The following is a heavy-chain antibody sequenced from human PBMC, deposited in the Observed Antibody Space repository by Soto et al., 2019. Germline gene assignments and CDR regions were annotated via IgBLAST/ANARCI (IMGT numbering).Heavy chain of an antibody. Sequence: VGYLSLSFAAPGFSFSMYWIHWVLQVPVKGPEWVSRINDDGISTNYEDSVKGRFNISRDNAKNTLYLQMNALRVEDTAVYYCTRGPRSTSTGTGAFWGQGTLVAASS. D-gene: IGHD1-1*01. V-gene: IGHV3-74*01. CDR2: INDDGIST. J-gene: IGHJ4*02. CDR1: GFSFSMYW. CDR3: TRGPRSTSTGTGAF.